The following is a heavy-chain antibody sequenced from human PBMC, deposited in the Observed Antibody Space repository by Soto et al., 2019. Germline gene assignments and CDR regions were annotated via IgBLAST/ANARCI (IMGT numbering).Heavy chain of an antibody. CDR3: ERGFALQYGMDV. CDR1: GFNVSSSQ. D-gene: IGHD3-10*01. Sequence: GGSLRLSCAASGFNVSSSQMTWVRQTTGKAPEWVSLIFIGGTTQYAVSVKGGFTISRDYSRNTVFLQMNSLRAEDTAVDYCERGFALQYGMDVWGQGTTVTVSS. J-gene: IGHJ6*02. V-gene: IGHV3-53*01. CDR2: IFIGGTT.